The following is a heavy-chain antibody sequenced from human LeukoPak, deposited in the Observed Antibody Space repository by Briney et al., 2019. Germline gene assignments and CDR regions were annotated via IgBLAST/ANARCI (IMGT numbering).Heavy chain of an antibody. V-gene: IGHV3-48*03. Sequence: PGGSLRLSCAVSGFTFSSYEMNWVRQAPGKGLEWVSYIGSSGSTMYYADSVKGRFTISRDNAKNSLSLQINSLRDEDTAVFYCARDAGTGYFDYWGQGTLVTVSS. CDR1: GFTFSSYE. J-gene: IGHJ4*02. D-gene: IGHD1-1*01. CDR3: ARDAGTGYFDY. CDR2: IGSSGSTM.